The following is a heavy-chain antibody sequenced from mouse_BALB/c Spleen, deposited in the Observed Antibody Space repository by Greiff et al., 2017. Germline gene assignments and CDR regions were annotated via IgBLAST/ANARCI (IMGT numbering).Heavy chain of an antibody. CDR1: GYSFTGCY. CDR3: SIVTTVVENYYAMDY. CDR2: VNPNNGGT. Sequence: VQLQQSGPDLVKPGASVKISCKASGYSFTGCYMHWVKQCHGKSLEWIGRVNPNNGGTSYNQKFKGKAILTVDKSSSTAYMELRSLTSEDSAVYYYSIVTTVVENYYAMDYWGQGTSVTVSS. D-gene: IGHD1-1*01. J-gene: IGHJ4*01. V-gene: IGHV1-26*01.